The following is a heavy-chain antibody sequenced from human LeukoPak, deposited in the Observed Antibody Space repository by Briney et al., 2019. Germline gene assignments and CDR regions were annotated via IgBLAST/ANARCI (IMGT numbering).Heavy chain of an antibody. D-gene: IGHD3-3*01. Sequence: PSETLSLTCAVYGGSFSGYYWSWIRQPPGKGLEWIGEINHSGSTNYNPSLKSRVTISVDTSKNQFSLKLSSVTAADTAVHYCARGGYDFWSGYYSVRFDYWGQGTLVTVSS. J-gene: IGHJ4*02. CDR1: GGSFSGYY. V-gene: IGHV4-34*01. CDR2: INHSGST. CDR3: ARGGYDFWSGYYSVRFDY.